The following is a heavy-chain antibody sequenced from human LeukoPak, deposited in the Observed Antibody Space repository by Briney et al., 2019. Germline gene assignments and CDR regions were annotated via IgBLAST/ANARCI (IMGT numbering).Heavy chain of an antibody. D-gene: IGHD6-25*01. V-gene: IGHV1-8*03. J-gene: IGHJ4*02. CDR3: ARTTSFTASGYDY. Sequence: ASVKVSCRASGYTFTTYHINWVRQATGQGLEWMGWMNPNSGDRGYAQKFQGRVTITTDTSIGTAYMEPSSLRSEDTAVYFCARTTSFTASGYDYWGQGTLVTVSS. CDR1: GYTFTTYH. CDR2: MNPNSGDR.